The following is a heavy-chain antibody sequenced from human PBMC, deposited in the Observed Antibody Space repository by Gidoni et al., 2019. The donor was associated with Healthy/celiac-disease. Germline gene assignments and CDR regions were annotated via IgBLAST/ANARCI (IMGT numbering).Heavy chain of an antibody. CDR3: ARLAAVSATGDY. D-gene: IGHD2-15*01. CDR2: IYPGDSNT. V-gene: IGHV5-51*03. CDR1: GYTCTSYW. Sequence: EVQLVRSGAELRKPGQSLTISCKGSGYTCTSYWIGWVRQLPGKGLDWRGIIYPGDSNTRYSPSFHGQVTISTDQSISTAYLQWSSLKASDSAMYYCARLAAVSATGDYWGQGTLVTVSS. J-gene: IGHJ4*02.